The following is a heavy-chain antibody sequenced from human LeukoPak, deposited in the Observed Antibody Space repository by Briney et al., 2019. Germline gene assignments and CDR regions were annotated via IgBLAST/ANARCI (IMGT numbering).Heavy chain of an antibody. CDR3: SRGWLQQGFDY. V-gene: IGHV4-61*02. CDR2: IYTSGST. Sequence: PSETLSLTCTVSGGSISSGSYYWSWIRQPAGKGLEWIGRIYTSGSTNYNPSLKSRVTISVDTSKNQFSLQLNSVTPEDTAVYYCSRGWLQQGFDYWGQGTLVTVSS. J-gene: IGHJ4*02. D-gene: IGHD5-24*01. CDR1: GGSISSGSYY.